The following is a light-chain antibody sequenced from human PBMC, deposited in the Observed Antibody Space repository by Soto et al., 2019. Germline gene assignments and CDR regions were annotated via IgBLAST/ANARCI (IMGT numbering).Light chain of an antibody. J-gene: IGLJ1*01. Sequence: QSVLTQPASVSGSPGQSIAISCTGTSSDVGGYNYVSWYQQHPGKAPKLIIYDVTNRPSGVSNRVSGSKSGNTASLTISGLQAEDEADYYCSSYTSSSTYVFGTGTKLTVL. CDR2: DVT. CDR3: SSYTSSSTYV. CDR1: SSDVGGYNY. V-gene: IGLV2-14*01.